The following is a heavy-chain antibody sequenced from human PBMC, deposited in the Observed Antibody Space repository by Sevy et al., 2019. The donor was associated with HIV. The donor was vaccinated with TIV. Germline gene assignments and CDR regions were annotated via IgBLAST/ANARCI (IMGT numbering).Heavy chain of an antibody. D-gene: IGHD1-26*01. Sequence: GGSLRLSCAASGFTISSYNMNWVRQAPGKGLEWVSSISGSSNYIYYAESVKGRFVISRDNAKNTLYLQMNSLRADDTAVYYCARGPPDGSYDYFDYWGQGTLVTVSS. J-gene: IGHJ4*02. V-gene: IGHV3-21*06. CDR2: ISGSSNYI. CDR1: GFTISSYN. CDR3: ARGPPDGSYDYFDY.